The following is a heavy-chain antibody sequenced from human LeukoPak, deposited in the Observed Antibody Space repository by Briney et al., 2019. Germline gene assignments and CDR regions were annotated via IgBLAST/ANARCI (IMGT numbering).Heavy chain of an antibody. CDR3: AREYGSGSYTGIDY. V-gene: IGHV1-18*01. Sequence: ASVKVSCKASGYTFINYGITWVRQAPGQGLEWMGGISAYSSAYNGNTHYAQKLQGRVTMTTDTSTNTGYMEVRSLRSDDTAVYYCAREYGSGSYTGIDYWGQGTLVTVSS. D-gene: IGHD3-10*01. CDR2: ISAYSSAYNGNT. CDR1: GYTFINYG. J-gene: IGHJ4*02.